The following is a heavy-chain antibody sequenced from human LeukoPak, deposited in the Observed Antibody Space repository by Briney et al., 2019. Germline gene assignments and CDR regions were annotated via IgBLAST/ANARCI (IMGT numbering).Heavy chain of an antibody. CDR2: ISSSSSYI. D-gene: IGHD3-22*01. J-gene: IGHJ4*02. V-gene: IGHV3-21*01. CDR3: ATHYDSRGYYFDY. Sequence: GGSLRLSCAASGFTFSSYSMNWVRQAPGKGLEWVSSISSSSSYIYYADSVKGRFTISRDNSKNTLYLQMNSLRAEDTAVYYCATHYDSRGYYFDYWGQGTLVTVSS. CDR1: GFTFSSYS.